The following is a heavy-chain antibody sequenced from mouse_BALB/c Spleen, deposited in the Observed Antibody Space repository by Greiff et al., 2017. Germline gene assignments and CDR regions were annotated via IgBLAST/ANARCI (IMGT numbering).Heavy chain of an antibody. V-gene: IGHV1-87*01. CDR3: AREGSSAMDY. J-gene: IGHJ4*01. CDR2: IYPGDGDT. Sequence: VQLQQSGAELARPGASVKLSCKASGYTFTSYWMQWVKQRPGQGLEWIGAIYPGDGDTRYTQKFKGKATLTADKSSSTAYMQLSSLASEDSAVYYCAREGSSAMDYWGQGTSVTVSS. CDR1: GYTFTSYW.